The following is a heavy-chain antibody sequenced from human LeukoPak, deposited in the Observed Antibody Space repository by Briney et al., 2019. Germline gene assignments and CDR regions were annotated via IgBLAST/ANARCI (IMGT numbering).Heavy chain of an antibody. Sequence: GGSLRLSCAASGFTFSTYDMHWVRQATGKGLEWVSGIGFRGDTNYADSVKGRFTVSRENAKSSLYLQMNNLTHGDTAIYFCTRGLLGGLDPWGQGTLVTDSS. V-gene: IGHV3-13*01. J-gene: IGHJ5*02. CDR2: IGFRGDT. CDR3: TRGLLGGLDP. CDR1: GFTFSTYD. D-gene: IGHD3-16*01.